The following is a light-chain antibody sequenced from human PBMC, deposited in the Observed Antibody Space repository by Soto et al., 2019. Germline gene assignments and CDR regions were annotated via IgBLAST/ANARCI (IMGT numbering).Light chain of an antibody. V-gene: IGLV1-40*01. Sequence: QSVLTQPPSVSGAPGQRVTISCTGSSSNIGAGYNVHWYQQLPGTAPRLLIYSYSNRPSGVPDRFSGSKSGTSASLAITGLQAEDEADYYCQSYDSTLSGSTYVFGTGTKVPVL. CDR1: SSNIGAGYN. CDR3: QSYDSTLSGSTYV. CDR2: SYS. J-gene: IGLJ1*01.